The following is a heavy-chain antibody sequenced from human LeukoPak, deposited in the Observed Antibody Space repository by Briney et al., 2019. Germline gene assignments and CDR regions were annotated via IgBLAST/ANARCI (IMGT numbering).Heavy chain of an antibody. J-gene: IGHJ5*02. CDR2: IMYDGSIK. D-gene: IGHD1-1*01. V-gene: IGHV3-30*02. CDR1: GFTFTHFG. CDR3: VKESLEGDT. Sequence: PGGSLRLSCATSGFTFTHFGMHWVRQARGKGLDWLAFIMYDGSIKLYADSVLGRFTISRDNSKNTLDLQVNSLRTEDTAVYYCVKESLEGDTWGQGTLVTVSS.